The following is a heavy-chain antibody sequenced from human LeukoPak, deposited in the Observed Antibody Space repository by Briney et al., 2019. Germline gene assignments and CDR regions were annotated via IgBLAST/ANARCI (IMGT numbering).Heavy chain of an antibody. D-gene: IGHD3-22*01. J-gene: IGHJ4*02. V-gene: IGHV3-23*01. CDR3: AKDVGYYYDSSGPHY. Sequence: GGSLRLPCAASGFTFSSYAMSWVRQAPGKGLEWVSAISGSGGSTYYADSVKGRFTISRDNSKNTLYLQMNSLRAEDTAVYYCAKDVGYYYDSSGPHYWGQGTLVTVSS. CDR2: ISGSGGST. CDR1: GFTFSSYA.